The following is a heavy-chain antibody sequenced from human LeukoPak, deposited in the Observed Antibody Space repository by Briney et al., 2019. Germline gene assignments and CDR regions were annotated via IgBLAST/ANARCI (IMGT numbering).Heavy chain of an antibody. CDR2: ISGSGGST. CDR1: GFTFSSYA. Sequence: GGSLRLSCAASGFTFSSYAMSWVRQAPGKGLEWVSAISGSGGSTYYADSVKGRLTISRDNSKNTLYLQMNSLRAEDTAVYYCAKDSLYYDFSPNWFDPWGQGTLVTVSS. J-gene: IGHJ5*02. V-gene: IGHV3-23*01. D-gene: IGHD3-3*01. CDR3: AKDSLYYDFSPNWFDP.